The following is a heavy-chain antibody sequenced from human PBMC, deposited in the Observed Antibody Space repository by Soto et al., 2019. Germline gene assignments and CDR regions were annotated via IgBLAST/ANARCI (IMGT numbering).Heavy chain of an antibody. CDR2: IYYSGST. V-gene: IGHV4-59*08. J-gene: IGHJ6*03. Sequence: SQTLSLTRTVSCGSISRYYSSWIRQPPGKGLEWIGYIYYSGSTNYNPSLKSRVTISVDTSKNQFSLKLSPVTAADTAVYYCARHGQNYGDYDHPDEYYMDVWGKGTTVTVSS. CDR1: CGSISRYY. D-gene: IGHD4-17*01. CDR3: ARHGQNYGDYDHPDEYYMDV.